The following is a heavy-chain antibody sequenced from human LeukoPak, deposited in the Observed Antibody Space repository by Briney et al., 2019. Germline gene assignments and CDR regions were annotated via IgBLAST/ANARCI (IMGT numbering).Heavy chain of an antibody. J-gene: IGHJ4*02. CDR2: ISYDGSKQ. Sequence: RGSLRLSCAASGFTFSNYAMDWVRQAPGKGLEGVAVISYDGSKQDYSDSVKGRFTIPRDNSQNTLYLQMNSLRIEDTAVYYCARVVDGGSSWYSPMEYWGQGTLVTASS. D-gene: IGHD6-13*01. CDR1: GFTFSNYA. V-gene: IGHV3-30-3*01. CDR3: ARVVDGGSSWYSPMEY.